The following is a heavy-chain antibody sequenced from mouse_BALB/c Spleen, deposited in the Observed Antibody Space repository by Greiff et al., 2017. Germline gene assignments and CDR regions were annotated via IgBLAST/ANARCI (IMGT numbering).Heavy chain of an antibody. J-gene: IGHJ3*01. Sequence: DVKLVESGGGLVKLGGSLKLSCAASGFTFSSYYMSWVRQTPEKRLELVAAINSNGGSTYYPDTVKGRFTISRDNAKNTLYLQMSSLKSEDTALYYCAREEKDYEGWFAYWGQGTLVTVSA. CDR3: AREEKDYEGWFAY. CDR1: GFTFSSYY. D-gene: IGHD2-4*01. V-gene: IGHV5-6-2*01. CDR2: INSNGGST.